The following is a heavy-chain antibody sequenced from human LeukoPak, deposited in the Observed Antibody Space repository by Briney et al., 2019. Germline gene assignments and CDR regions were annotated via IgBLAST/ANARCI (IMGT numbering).Heavy chain of an antibody. D-gene: IGHD1-26*01. J-gene: IGHJ4*02. CDR2: ISAYSGNT. Sequence: ASVKVSCKASGYTFTSYGISWVRQAPGQGLEWMGWISAYSGNTNYAQKLQGRVTMTTDTSTSTAYMELRSLRSDDTAVYYCARDARGGSYGVSDYWGQGTLVTVSS. CDR1: GYTFTSYG. V-gene: IGHV1-18*01. CDR3: ARDARGGSYGVSDY.